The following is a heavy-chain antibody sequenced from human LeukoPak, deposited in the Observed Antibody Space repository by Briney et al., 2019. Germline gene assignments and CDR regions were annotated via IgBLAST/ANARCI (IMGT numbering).Heavy chain of an antibody. CDR3: ASPYHIAARPDGDFDY. CDR2: ISSSSDTI. V-gene: IGHV3-48*01. CDR1: GFTFSSYS. D-gene: IGHD6-6*01. J-gene: IGHJ4*02. Sequence: PGGSLRLSCAASGFTFSSYSMNWVRQAPGKGLEWVSYISSSSDTIHYADSVKGRFTMSRDNAKNSLYLQMNSLRADDTAVYYCASPYHIAARPDGDFDYWGQGTLVTVSS.